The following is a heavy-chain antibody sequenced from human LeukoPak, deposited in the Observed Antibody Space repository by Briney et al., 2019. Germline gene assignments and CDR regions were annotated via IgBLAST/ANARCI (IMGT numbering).Heavy chain of an antibody. Sequence: SETLSLTCTVPGGSISSYYWSWIRQPPGKGLEWIGYIYYSGSTNYNPSLKSRVTISVDTSKNQFSLKLSSVTAADTAVYYCARDLGSGGSWGQGTLVTVSS. CDR3: ARDLGSGGS. V-gene: IGHV4-59*01. CDR2: IYYSGST. D-gene: IGHD2-15*01. CDR1: GGSISSYY. J-gene: IGHJ4*02.